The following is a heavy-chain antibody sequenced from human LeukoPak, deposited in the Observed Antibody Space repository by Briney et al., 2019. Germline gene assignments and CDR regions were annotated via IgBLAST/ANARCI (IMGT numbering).Heavy chain of an antibody. J-gene: IGHJ4*02. CDR3: ARYKLMVYAMETGFDY. CDR1: GGSFSGYY. V-gene: IGHV4-34*01. D-gene: IGHD2-8*01. Sequence: SETLTLTCAVYGGSFSGYYWSWIRQPPGKGLEWIGEINHSGSTNYNTSFKSRVTISVDASKSQFSLRLSSVAAADTAVYYCARYKLMVYAMETGFDYWGQGTLVTVSS. CDR2: INHSGST.